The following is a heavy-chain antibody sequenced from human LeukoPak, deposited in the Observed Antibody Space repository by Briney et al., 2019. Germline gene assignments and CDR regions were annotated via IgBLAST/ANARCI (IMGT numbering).Heavy chain of an antibody. CDR2: IRSKPQSYAT. CDR1: GFTFSDSA. Sequence: GGSLKLSCAASGFTFSDSAIHWVRQASGKGLEWVGRIRSKPQSYATAYDESLKGRFNISRDDSKNTPYLEMSSLKIEDTGVYYCARVGPSTVVDYWGQGTQVTVSS. V-gene: IGHV3-73*01. CDR3: ARVGPSTVVDY. D-gene: IGHD1-26*01. J-gene: IGHJ4*02.